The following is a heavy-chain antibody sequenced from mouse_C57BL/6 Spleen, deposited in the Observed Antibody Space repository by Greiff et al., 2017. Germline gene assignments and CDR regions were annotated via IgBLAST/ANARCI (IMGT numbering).Heavy chain of an antibody. J-gene: IGHJ2*01. D-gene: IGHD2-5*01. CDR3: AAYYSNFDY. Sequence: QVQLQQSGAELVKPGASVKLSCKASGYTFTSYWMQWVKQRPGQGLEWIGEIDPSDSYTNYNQKFKGKATLTVDTSSSTAYMQLSSLTSEDSAVYYCAAYYSNFDYWGQGTTLTVSS. V-gene: IGHV1-50*01. CDR1: GYTFTSYW. CDR2: IDPSDSYT.